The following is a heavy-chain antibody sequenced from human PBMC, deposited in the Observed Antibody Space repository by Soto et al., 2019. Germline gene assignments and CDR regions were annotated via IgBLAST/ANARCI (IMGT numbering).Heavy chain of an antibody. Sequence: QVQLVESGGGVVQPGRSLRLSCAASGFTFSSYGMHWVRQAPGKGLEWVAVISYDGSNKYYADSVKGRFTISRDNSKNTLYLQMNSLRAEDTAVYYCAKSIYSGSYTGRPHDYWGEGTLVTVSS. CDR2: ISYDGSNK. V-gene: IGHV3-30*18. J-gene: IGHJ4*02. CDR1: GFTFSSYG. CDR3: AKSIYSGSYTGRPHDY. D-gene: IGHD1-26*01.